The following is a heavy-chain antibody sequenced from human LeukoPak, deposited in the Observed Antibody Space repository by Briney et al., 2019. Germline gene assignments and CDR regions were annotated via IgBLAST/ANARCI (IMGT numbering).Heavy chain of an antibody. CDR3: ARAPLPPAANYYYMDV. CDR1: RGTFSSYA. V-gene: IGHV1-69*13. D-gene: IGHD2-2*01. CDR2: IIPIFGTA. J-gene: IGHJ6*03. Sequence: ASVKVSCNASRGTFSSYAISWVRQAPGQGLEWMGGIIPIFGTANYAQKFQGRVTITADESTSTAYMELSSLRSEDTAVYYCARAPLPPAANYYYMDVWGKGTTVTVSS.